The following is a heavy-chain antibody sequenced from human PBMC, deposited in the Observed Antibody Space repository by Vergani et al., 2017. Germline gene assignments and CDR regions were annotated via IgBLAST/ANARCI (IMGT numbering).Heavy chain of an antibody. J-gene: IGHJ6*03. CDR3: ATSSTAYYYYYYYMDV. CDR1: GYTFTDYW. Sequence: EVQLVQSGAEVKKPGESLKISCEGSGYTFTDYWVGWVRQKPGKGLEWMGVVYARDSITRYSLSFEGQVTISADKSINTAYLEWDSLRASDSAMYYCATSSTAYYYYYYYMDVWGKGTTVTVSS. CDR2: VYARDSIT. D-gene: IGHD2-2*01. V-gene: IGHV5-51*01.